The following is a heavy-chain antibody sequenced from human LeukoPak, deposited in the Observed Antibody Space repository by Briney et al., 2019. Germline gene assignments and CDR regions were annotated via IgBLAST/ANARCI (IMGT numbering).Heavy chain of an antibody. CDR1: GFTFSNAW. J-gene: IGHJ4*02. CDR3: TTAGAAAVDY. D-gene: IGHD6-13*01. V-gene: IGHV3-15*01. Sequence: GGSLRLSCAASGFTFSNAWMRWARQAPGKGLEWVGLIKSQTDGGTTDYAAPVKGRFTTSRDDSKNTLYLQMNSLKTEDTAVYYCTTAGAAAVDYWGQGTLVTVSS. CDR2: IKSQTDGGTT.